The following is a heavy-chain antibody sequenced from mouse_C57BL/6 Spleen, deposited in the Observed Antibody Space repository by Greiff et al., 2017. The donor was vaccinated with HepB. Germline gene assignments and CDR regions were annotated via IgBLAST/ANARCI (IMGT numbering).Heavy chain of an antibody. CDR2: ISSGSSTN. Sequence: EVQLQESGGGLVKPGGSLKLSCAASGFTFSDYGMHWVRQAPEKGLEWVAYISSGSSTNYYADTVKGRFTISRDNAKNTLFLQMTSLRSEDTAMYYCARRDYGRSYEYFDVWGTGTTVTVSS. J-gene: IGHJ1*03. CDR1: GFTFSDYG. D-gene: IGHD1-1*01. V-gene: IGHV5-17*01. CDR3: ARRDYGRSYEYFDV.